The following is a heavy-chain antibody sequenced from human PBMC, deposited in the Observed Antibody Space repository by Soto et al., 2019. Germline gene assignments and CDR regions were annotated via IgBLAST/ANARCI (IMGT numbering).Heavy chain of an antibody. J-gene: IGHJ6*02. CDR2: INPGDSDI. V-gene: IGHV5-51*01. Sequence: GESLKISCKASGYSSTTYWIAWVRQMPGKGLEWMGIINPGDSDIRYSPSFQGQVTISADNSISTAYLQWSSLKASDTAMYYCARHEQFYYYYYGMDVWGQGTAVTVSS. D-gene: IGHD4-4*01. CDR3: ARHEQFYYYYYGMDV. CDR1: GYSSTTYW.